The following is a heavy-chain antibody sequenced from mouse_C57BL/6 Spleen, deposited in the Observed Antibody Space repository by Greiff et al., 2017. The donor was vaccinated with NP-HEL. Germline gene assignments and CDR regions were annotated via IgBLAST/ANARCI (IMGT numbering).Heavy chain of an antibody. J-gene: IGHJ2*01. V-gene: IGHV1-19*01. D-gene: IGHD3-2*02. Sequence: VQLQQSGPVLVKPGASVKMSCKASGYTFTDYYMNWVKQSHGKSLEWIGVINPYNGGTSYNQKFKGKATLTVDKSSSTAYMELNSLTSEDSAVYYCARTAQASYFDYWGQGTTLTVSS. CDR2: INPYNGGT. CDR1: GYTFTDYY. CDR3: ARTAQASYFDY.